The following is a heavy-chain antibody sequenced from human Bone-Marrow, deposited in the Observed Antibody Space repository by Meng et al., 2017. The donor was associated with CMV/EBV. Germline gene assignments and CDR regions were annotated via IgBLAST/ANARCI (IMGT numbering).Heavy chain of an antibody. CDR2: ISSSSSTI. CDR1: GFTFSSYS. Sequence: GESLKISCAASGFTFSSYSMNWVRQAPGKGLEWVSYISSSSSTIYYADSVKGRFTISRDNAKNSLYLQMNSLRAENTAVYYCARGVWDYDFWRGYHGGMGVWGQGATVTFSS. V-gene: IGHV3-48*04. CDR3: ARGVWDYDFWRGYHGGMGV. D-gene: IGHD3-3*01. J-gene: IGHJ6*02.